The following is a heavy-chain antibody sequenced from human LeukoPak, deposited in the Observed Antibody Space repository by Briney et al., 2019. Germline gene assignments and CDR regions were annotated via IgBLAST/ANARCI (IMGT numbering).Heavy chain of an antibody. CDR3: ARDPIYYDSSGLTPYYFDY. V-gene: IGHV1-46*01. J-gene: IGHJ4*02. Sequence: GASVKVSCKASGYTFTSYYMHWVRQAPGQGLEWMGIINPSGGSTSYAQKFQGRVTITRDTSASTAYMELSSLRSEDTAVYYCARDPIYYDSSGLTPYYFDYWGQGTLVTVSS. CDR1: GYTFTSYY. D-gene: IGHD3-22*01. CDR2: INPSGGST.